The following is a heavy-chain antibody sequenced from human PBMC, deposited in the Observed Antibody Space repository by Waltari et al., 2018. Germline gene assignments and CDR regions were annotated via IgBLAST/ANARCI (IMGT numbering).Heavy chain of an antibody. CDR1: RFSLSTTW. J-gene: IGHJ4*02. CDR2: IKEDGSEK. CDR3: ARAYD. Sequence: EVQLVESGRGLVQPGGSLRLSCAATRFSLSTTWMSLVRQAPGKGPEWVASIKEDGSEKYYVDSVKGRFTISRDNAKNSLYLQMNSLRAEDTAVYYCARAYDWGQGTLVTVSS. V-gene: IGHV3-7*01. D-gene: IGHD2-8*01.